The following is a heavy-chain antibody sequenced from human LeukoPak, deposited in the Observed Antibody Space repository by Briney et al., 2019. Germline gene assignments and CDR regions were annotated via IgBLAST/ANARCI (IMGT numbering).Heavy chain of an antibody. D-gene: IGHD2-15*01. J-gene: IGHJ4*02. V-gene: IGHV4-34*01. CDR3: ARGEDIGRYSLDY. Sequence: SETLSLTCAVYGGSFSDYYWSWIRQPPGQGLEWIGEINHSGSTNYNPSLKSRVTISVDTSKKQFSLKLSSVTAADTAVYYCARGEDIGRYSLDYWGQGTLVTVSS. CDR2: INHSGST. CDR1: GGSFSDYY.